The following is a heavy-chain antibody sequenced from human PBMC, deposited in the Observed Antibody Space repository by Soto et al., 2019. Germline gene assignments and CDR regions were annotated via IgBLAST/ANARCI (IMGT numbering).Heavy chain of an antibody. CDR1: GFTFSTYA. D-gene: IGHD2-2*01. J-gene: IGHJ4*02. Sequence: GGSLRLSCAASGFTFSTYAMSWVRQAPRKGLEWVSAISGSGGGSTYYADSVKGRFTISRDNSKNTLYLQMNSLRAEDTAVYYCAKGVVPAATRGLAAGTLVGLVDYWGQGTLVTVSS. CDR2: ISGSGGGST. CDR3: AKGVVPAATRGLAAGTLVGLVDY. V-gene: IGHV3-23*01.